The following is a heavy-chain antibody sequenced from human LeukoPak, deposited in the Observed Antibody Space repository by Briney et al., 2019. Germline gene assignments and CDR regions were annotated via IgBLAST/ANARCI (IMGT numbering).Heavy chain of an antibody. Sequence: PGGSLRLSCAASGFTFSSHWMHWVRQAPGKGLVWVSRIFSDGSGATYADSVKGRFTISRDNAKNTLYLEMNSLRAEDTAVYYCARRNSGWPYFDYWGQGTLVTVSS. D-gene: IGHD6-19*01. V-gene: IGHV3-74*01. J-gene: IGHJ4*02. CDR3: ARRNSGWPYFDY. CDR2: IFSDGSGA. CDR1: GFTFSSHW.